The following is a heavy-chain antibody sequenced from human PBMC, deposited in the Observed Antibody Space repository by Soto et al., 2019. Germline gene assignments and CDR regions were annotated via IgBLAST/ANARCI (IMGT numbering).Heavy chain of an antibody. CDR3: AKVNDYGSGSYYDYYYYMDV. V-gene: IGHV3-23*01. J-gene: IGHJ6*03. CDR2: ISGSGGST. CDR1: GFTFSSYA. Sequence: EVQLLESEGGLVQPGGSLRLSCAASGFTFSSYAMSWVRQAPGKGLEWVSAISGSGGSTYYADSVKGRFTISRDNSKNTLYLQMNSLRAEDTAVYYCAKVNDYGSGSYYDYYYYMDVWGKGTTVTVSS. D-gene: IGHD3-10*01.